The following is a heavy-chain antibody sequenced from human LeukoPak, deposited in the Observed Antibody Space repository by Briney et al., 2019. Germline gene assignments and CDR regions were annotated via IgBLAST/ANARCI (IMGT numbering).Heavy chain of an antibody. CDR2: IYTSGST. Sequence: PSETLSLTCTVSGGPISSGSYYWSWIRQPAGKGLEWIGRIYTSGSTNYNPSLKSRVTISVDTSKNQFSLKLSSVTAADTAVYYCARVGYYGVVRIFDYWGQGTLVTVSS. CDR3: ARVGYYGVVRIFDY. V-gene: IGHV4-61*02. CDR1: GGPISSGSYY. J-gene: IGHJ4*02. D-gene: IGHD3-10*01.